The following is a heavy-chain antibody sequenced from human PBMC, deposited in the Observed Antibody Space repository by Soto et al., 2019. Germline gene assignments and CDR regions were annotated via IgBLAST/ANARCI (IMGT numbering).Heavy chain of an antibody. D-gene: IGHD2-15*01. J-gene: IGHJ4*02. V-gene: IGHV4-59*01. CDR2: IYYSGST. CDR3: ARRRGGSGPFDY. CDR1: GGSISSYC. Sequence: QVQLQESGPGLVKPAETLSLTCTVSGGSISSYCWSWIRQPPGKGLEWIGYIYYSGSTNYNPSLKSRVTISVDTSKNQFSLKLSSVTAADTAVYYCARRRGGSGPFDYWGQGTLVTVSS.